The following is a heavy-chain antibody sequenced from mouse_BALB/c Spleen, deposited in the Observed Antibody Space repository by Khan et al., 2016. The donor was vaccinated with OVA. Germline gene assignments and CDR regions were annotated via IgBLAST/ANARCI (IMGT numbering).Heavy chain of an antibody. J-gene: IGHJ4*01. CDR3: ARQPYYHYNIMDY. CDR2: IWSDGST. CDR1: GFSLTNYG. Sequence: QVQLKQSGPGLVAPSQSLSITCTISGFSLTNYGVHWVRQPPGKGLEWLVVIWSDGSTTYNSALNSRLTFSKDNSKSQVFLKMNSLQTDDTDMYFCARQPYYHYNIMDYWGQGTSVTVSS. D-gene: IGHD1-1*02. V-gene: IGHV2-6-1*01.